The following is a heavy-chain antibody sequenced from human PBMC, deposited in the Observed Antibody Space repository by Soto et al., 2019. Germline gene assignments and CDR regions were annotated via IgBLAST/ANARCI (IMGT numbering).Heavy chain of an antibody. D-gene: IGHD3-22*01. J-gene: IGHJ4*02. CDR1: GFTLSSYG. CDR3: ARDQEVYDYESGGYIPYLDS. CDR2: LSNSGTII. Sequence: EVQLVESGGGLVQPGGSLRLSCAASGFTLSSYGMNRVRQAPGKGLEWISFLSNSGTIIYYADSVRGRFTISRDHAKNSLFLQMNSLRDEDTAVSYCARDQEVYDYESGGYIPYLDSWGQGTLVTVYS. V-gene: IGHV3-48*02.